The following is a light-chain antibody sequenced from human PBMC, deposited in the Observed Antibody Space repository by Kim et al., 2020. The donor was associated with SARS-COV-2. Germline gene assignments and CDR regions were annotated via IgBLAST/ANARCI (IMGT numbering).Light chain of an antibody. Sequence: ATGEKARSTCGAKEIGRVRVHWYQQKPGHTPVVVIYYDTNRPSEIPERFSGGNYGNAATLTISTVEAGDEADDYCQVWDNTSDHVVFGGGTQLTVL. CDR2: YDT. J-gene: IGLJ2*01. CDR1: EIGRVR. CDR3: QVWDNTSDHVV. V-gene: IGLV3-21*04.